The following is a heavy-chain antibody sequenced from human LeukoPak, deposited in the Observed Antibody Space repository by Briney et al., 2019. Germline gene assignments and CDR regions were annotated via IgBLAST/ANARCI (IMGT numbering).Heavy chain of an antibody. CDR1: GCSISSYY. J-gene: IGHJ3*02. V-gene: IGHV4-59*01. CDR3: ARGHKEVDSSDDAFDI. CDR2: IYYSGST. Sequence: LETLTLTCTVSGCSISSYYWSWIRQPPGKGLEWVGCIYYSGSTNYNPSLKSRVTISVDTSKNQFSLKLKSVTAADTAVYYCARGHKEVDSSDDAFDIWGQGTMVTVSS. D-gene: IGHD6-19*01.